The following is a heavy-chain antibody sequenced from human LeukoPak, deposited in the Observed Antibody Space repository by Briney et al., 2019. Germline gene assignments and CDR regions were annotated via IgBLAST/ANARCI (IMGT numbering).Heavy chain of an antibody. J-gene: IGHJ4*02. CDR3: ARGGRVWLTPYYFDY. V-gene: IGHV4-59*01. CDR1: GGSISSYY. CDR2: IYYSGST. D-gene: IGHD2-15*01. Sequence: SETLSLTCTVSGGSISSYYWSWIRQPPGKGLEWIGYIYYSGSTNYNPSLKSRVTISVDTYKNQYSLKLRSVTAADTAVYYCARGGRVWLTPYYFDYWGQGTLVTVSS.